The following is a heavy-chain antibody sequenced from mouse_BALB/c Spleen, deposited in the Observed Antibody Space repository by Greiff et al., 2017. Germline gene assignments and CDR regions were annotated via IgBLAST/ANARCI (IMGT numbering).Heavy chain of an antibody. CDR2: IDPSDSYT. CDR3: ARAGNYERFAY. CDR1: GYTFTSYW. Sequence: VQLQQSGAELVKPGASVKLSCKASGYTFTSYWMHWVKQRPGQGLEWIGEIDPSDSYTNYNQKFKGKATLTVDKSSSTAYMQLSSLTSEDSAVYYCARAGNYERFAYWGQGTLVTVSA. V-gene: IGHV1-69*02. J-gene: IGHJ3*01. D-gene: IGHD2-1*01.